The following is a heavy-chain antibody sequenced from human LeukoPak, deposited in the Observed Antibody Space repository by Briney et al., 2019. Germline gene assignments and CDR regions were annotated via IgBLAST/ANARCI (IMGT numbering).Heavy chain of an antibody. V-gene: IGHV1-46*01. Sequence: GASVKVSCKASGYIFTSYYMHWVRQAPGQGLEWMGIINPSGGSTSYAQKFQGRVTMTRDTSTSTVYMELSSLRSEDTAVYYCARAEGIAAAGSKSEAYYFDYWGQGTLVTVSS. CDR2: INPSGGST. J-gene: IGHJ4*02. CDR1: GYIFTSYY. CDR3: ARAEGIAAAGSKSEAYYFDY. D-gene: IGHD6-13*01.